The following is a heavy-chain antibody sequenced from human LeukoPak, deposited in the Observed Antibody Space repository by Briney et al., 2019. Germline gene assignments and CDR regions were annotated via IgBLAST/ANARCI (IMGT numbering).Heavy chain of an antibody. J-gene: IGHJ4*02. CDR3: ARRYDGFDY. CDR1: GFTFSSYA. D-gene: IGHD3-3*01. V-gene: IGHV3-30-3*01. CDR2: ISYDGSNK. Sequence: GGSLRLSCAASGFTFSSYAVHWVRQAPGRGLEWVAVISYDGSNKYYADSVKGRFSISRDSSKNTLYLQMNSLRAEDTAVYYCARRYDGFDYWGQGTLVTVSS.